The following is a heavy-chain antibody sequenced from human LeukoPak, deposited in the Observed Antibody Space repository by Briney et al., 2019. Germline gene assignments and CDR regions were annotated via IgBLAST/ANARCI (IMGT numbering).Heavy chain of an antibody. CDR3: AKAAYYDYPG. CDR2: IRYDGSKK. V-gene: IGHV3-30*02. D-gene: IGHD3-3*01. Sequence: PGGSLRLSCAASGFTFSSYGMHWVRQAPGKGLEWVAFIRYDGSKKYYADSVKGRFTISRDNSKNTLYLQMNSLRAEDTAVYYCAKAAYYDYPGWGQGTLVTVSS. CDR1: GFTFSSYG. J-gene: IGHJ4*02.